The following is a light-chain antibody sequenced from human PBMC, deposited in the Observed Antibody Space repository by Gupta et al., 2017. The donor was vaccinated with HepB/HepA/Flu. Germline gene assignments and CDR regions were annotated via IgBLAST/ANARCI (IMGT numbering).Light chain of an antibody. CDR2: GSS. CDR3: QQSYSSLLT. V-gene: IGKV1-39*01. CDR1: QRVSTY. Sequence: DIQLTQSQSSLSASVGDRVTITCRASQRVSTYLNWYQQKPGKVPKLLIFGSSTWQGGVPSRCSGSGSGTDFTLTISSLQPEDVATYYCQQSYSSLLTFGGGTKVEV. J-gene: IGKJ4*01.